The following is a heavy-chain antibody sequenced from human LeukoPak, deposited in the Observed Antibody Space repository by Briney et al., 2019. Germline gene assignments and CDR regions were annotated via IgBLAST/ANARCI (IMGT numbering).Heavy chain of an antibody. V-gene: IGHV3-48*01. D-gene: IGHD2-2*01. J-gene: IGHJ4*02. CDR1: GFTFSSYS. CDR2: ISSSSSTI. CDR3: ARDGGIVVVPAATYFDY. Sequence: GGSLRLSCAASGFTFSSYSMNWVRQAPGKGLEWVSYISSSSSTIYYADSVKGRFTISRDNAKNSLYLQMNSLRAEDTAVYYCARDGGIVVVPAATYFDYWGQGTLVSVSS.